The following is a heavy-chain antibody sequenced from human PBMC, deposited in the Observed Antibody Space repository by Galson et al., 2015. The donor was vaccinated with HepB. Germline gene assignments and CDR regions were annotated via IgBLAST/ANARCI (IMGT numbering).Heavy chain of an antibody. CDR1: GFTFSSYA. CDR2: ISSNGGST. Sequence: SLRLSCAASGFTFSSYAMHWVRQAPGKGLEYVSAISSNGGSTYYADSVKGRFTISRDNSKNTLYLQMSSLRAEDTAVYYCVKERIAVAGGFDYWGQGTLVTVSS. D-gene: IGHD6-19*01. J-gene: IGHJ4*02. CDR3: VKERIAVAGGFDY. V-gene: IGHV3-64D*06.